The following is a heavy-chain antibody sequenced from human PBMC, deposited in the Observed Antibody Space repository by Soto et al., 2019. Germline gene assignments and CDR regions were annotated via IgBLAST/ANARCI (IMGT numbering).Heavy chain of an antibody. J-gene: IGHJ4*02. CDR3: ARIPHYSDSYYMDY. D-gene: IGHD2-21*01. V-gene: IGHV2-70*01. CDR2: INWDNNK. Sequence: SGPTLVNPTQTLTLTCTFSGFSLSTLGTCVTWIRQPPGKALEWLALINWDNNKYYSTSLKTRLTISRDTSKNQVVLTMTNVDPLDTATYYCARIPHYSDSYYMDYWGQGTLVTVSS. CDR1: GFSLSTLGTC.